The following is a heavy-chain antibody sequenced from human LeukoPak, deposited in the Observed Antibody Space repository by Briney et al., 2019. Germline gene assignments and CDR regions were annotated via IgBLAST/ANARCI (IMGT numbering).Heavy chain of an antibody. CDR1: GYTFTSYG. J-gene: IGHJ4*02. CDR3: ARQILAYCGGDCHSPFDY. D-gene: IGHD2-21*01. V-gene: IGHV1-18*01. Sequence: ASVKVSCKASGYTFTSYGISWVRQAPGQGLEWMGWISAYNGNTNYAQKLQGRVTMTTDTSTSTAYMELRSLRSDDTAVYYCARQILAYCGGDCHSPFDYWGQGTLVTASS. CDR2: ISAYNGNT.